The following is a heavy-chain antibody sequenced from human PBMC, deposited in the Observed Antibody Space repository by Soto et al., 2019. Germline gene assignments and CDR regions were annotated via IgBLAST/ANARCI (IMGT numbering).Heavy chain of an antibody. CDR3: TRDRNYVDDVDY. J-gene: IGHJ4*02. V-gene: IGHV3-49*03. Sequence: GGSLRLSCTASGFTSGDYAMSWFRQAPGKGLEWVGFIRSKGYGGTTEYAASVKGRFTISRDDSKSIAYLQMNSLKIEDTAVYYCTRDRNYVDDVDYWGQGTLVTVSS. D-gene: IGHD1-7*01. CDR1: GFTSGDYA. CDR2: IRSKGYGGTT.